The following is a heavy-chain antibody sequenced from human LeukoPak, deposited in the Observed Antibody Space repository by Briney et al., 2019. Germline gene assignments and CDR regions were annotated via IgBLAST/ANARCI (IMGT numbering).Heavy chain of an antibody. J-gene: IGHJ4*02. CDR2: VRFDGGNT. D-gene: IGHD5-18*01. Sequence: GGSLRLSCAASGFTFSNYGMHWVRQAPGKGLEWVAFVRFDGGNTYYGDSVKGRFTISRDNSKNTLYLQMNSLRVEDTAVYYCARVLREWIPDYWGQGTLVTVSS. V-gene: IGHV3-30*02. CDR1: GFTFSNYG. CDR3: ARVLREWIPDY.